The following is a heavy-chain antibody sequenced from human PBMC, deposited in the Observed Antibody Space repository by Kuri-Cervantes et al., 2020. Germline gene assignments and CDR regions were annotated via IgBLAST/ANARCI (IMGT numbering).Heavy chain of an antibody. Sequence: GESLKISCAASGFTFSSYGMHWVRQAPGKGLEWVAVISYDGSNKYYADSVKGRFTISRDNSKNTLYLQMNSLRAEDTAVYYCARSPNDYGDYYYYYGMDVWGQGTTVTVSS. D-gene: IGHD4-17*01. J-gene: IGHJ6*02. CDR1: GFTFSSYG. CDR2: ISYDGSNK. CDR3: ARSPNDYGDYYYYYGMDV. V-gene: IGHV3-30*03.